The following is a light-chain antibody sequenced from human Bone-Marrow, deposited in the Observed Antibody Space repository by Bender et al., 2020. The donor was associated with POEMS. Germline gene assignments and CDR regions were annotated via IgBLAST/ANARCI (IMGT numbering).Light chain of an antibody. V-gene: IGLV2-14*03. J-gene: IGLJ1*01. CDR2: DGS. CDR1: SSDLDSFKY. CDR3: SSYTRRYTFV. Sequence: QSALTQPASVSGSPGQSIVISCTGDSSDLDSFKYVSWYQKYPGKAPTLLLFDGSNRPSGISTRFSGSKSGNTASLTISGLQAEDEADYHCSSYTRRYTFVFGTGTKVSVL.